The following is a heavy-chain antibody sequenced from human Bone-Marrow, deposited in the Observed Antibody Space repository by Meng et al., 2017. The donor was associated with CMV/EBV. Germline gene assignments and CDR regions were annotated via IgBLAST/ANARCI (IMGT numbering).Heavy chain of an antibody. V-gene: IGHV1-2*02. D-gene: IGHD2-2*01. CDR3: ARGYCSSTSCYRASYAFDI. Sequence: ASVKVSCKASEYTFIDHHMHWVRQAPGQGLEWMGWINPNSGGTNYAQKFQGRVTMTRDTSISTAYMELSRLRSDDTAVYYCARGYCSSTSCYRASYAFDIWGQGTMVTVSS. CDR1: EYTFIDHH. CDR2: INPNSGGT. J-gene: IGHJ3*02.